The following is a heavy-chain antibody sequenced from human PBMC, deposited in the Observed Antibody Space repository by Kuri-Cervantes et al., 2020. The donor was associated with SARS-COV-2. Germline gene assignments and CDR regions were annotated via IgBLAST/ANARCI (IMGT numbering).Heavy chain of an antibody. CDR1: GGSFSGYY. D-gene: IGHD1-7*01. CDR3: ARGLPNWNWLYYFDY. V-gene: IGHV4-34*01. CDR2: INHSGST. J-gene: IGHJ4*02. Sequence: GSLRLSCAVYGGSFSGYYWSWIRQPPGKGLEWIGEINHSGSTNYNPSLKSRVTISVDTSKNQFSLKLSSVTAADTAVYYCARGLPNWNWLYYFDYWGQGTLVTVSS.